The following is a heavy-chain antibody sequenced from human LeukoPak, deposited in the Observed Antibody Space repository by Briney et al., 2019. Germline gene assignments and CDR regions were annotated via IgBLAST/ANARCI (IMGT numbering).Heavy chain of an antibody. D-gene: IGHD6-13*01. CDR3: AKVRGSSWYYSD. CDR1: GFTFSSYA. J-gene: IGHJ4*02. V-gene: IGHV3-23*01. Sequence: GGSLRLSCAASGFTFSSYAMSWVRQAPGKGLEWVSAISGSSGSTYYADSVKGRFTISRDNSKNTLYLQMNSLRAEDTAVYYCAKVRGSSWYYSDWGQGTLVTVSS. CDR2: ISGSSGST.